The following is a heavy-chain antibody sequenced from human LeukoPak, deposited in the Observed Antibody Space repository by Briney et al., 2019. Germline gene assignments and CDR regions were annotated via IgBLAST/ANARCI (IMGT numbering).Heavy chain of an antibody. CDR3: ARCTSTFIAVAGT. D-gene: IGHD6-19*01. J-gene: IGHJ6*02. CDR1: GGSISSSSYY. Sequence: SETLSLTCTVSGGSISSSSYYWGWIRQPPGKGLEWIGSIYYSGSTYYNPSLKSRVSISVDTSKNQFSLRLNSVTAADTAVYFCARCTSTFIAVAGTWGRGTTVTVSS. CDR2: IYYSGST. V-gene: IGHV4-39*01.